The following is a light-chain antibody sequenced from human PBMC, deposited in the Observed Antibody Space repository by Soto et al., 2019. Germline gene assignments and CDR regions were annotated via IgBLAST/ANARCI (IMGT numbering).Light chain of an antibody. J-gene: IGKJ1*01. V-gene: IGKV1-39*01. CDR1: QSISSY. Sequence: DIQMTQSPSSLSASVGDRVTITCRASQSISSYLNWYQQKPGKAPKLLIYAASSLHSGVPSRFSGSGSGTDFTLNISSLQPEDSATYYCQQSYSTPAFGQGTKVEI. CDR3: QQSYSTPA. CDR2: AAS.